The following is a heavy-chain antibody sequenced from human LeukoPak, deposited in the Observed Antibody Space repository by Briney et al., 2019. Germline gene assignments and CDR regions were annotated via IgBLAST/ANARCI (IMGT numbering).Heavy chain of an antibody. CDR2: INSDGSST. V-gene: IGHV3-74*01. J-gene: IGHJ3*02. CDR1: GFTFSSYW. CDR3: ARDRFGTPAFDI. D-gene: IGHD1-1*01. Sequence: GGSLRLSCAASGFTFSSYWMHWVRHAPGKGLVWVSRINSDGSSTSYADSVKGRFTISRDNAKNTLYLQMNSLRAEDTAVYYCARDRFGTPAFDIWGQGTMVTVSS.